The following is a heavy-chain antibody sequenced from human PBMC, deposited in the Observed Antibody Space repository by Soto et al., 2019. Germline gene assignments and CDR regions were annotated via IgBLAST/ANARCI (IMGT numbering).Heavy chain of an antibody. V-gene: IGHV3-30-3*01. J-gene: IGHJ6*02. CDR3: ARDLVCSSTSCYSSYGMDV. CDR2: ISYDGSNK. CDR1: GFTFSSYA. D-gene: IGHD2-2*01. Sequence: QVQLVESGGGVVQPGRSLRLSCAASGFTFSSYAMHWVPQAPGKGLEWVAVISYDGSNKYYADSVKGRFTISRDNSKNPLYLQINRLRAEDTAVYYCARDLVCSSTSCYSSYGMDVWGQGTTVTVSS.